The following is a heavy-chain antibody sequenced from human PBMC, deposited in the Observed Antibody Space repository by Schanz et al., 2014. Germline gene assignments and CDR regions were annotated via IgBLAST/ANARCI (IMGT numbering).Heavy chain of an antibody. J-gene: IGHJ3*01. V-gene: IGHV1-18*01. CDR3: ATMWGYCTATACQSLEVLDV. D-gene: IGHD2-8*02. Sequence: QVQLVQSGDEVKKPGASVKVSCKTSGYTFSDYGITWVRQAPGQGLEWVGWISPYTGNTHYFDKMEGRVTMTTDTCTSTGYMELRSLRSDDADMDDCATMWGYCTATACQSLEVLDVWGQGTMVTVSS. CDR1: GYTFSDYG. CDR2: ISPYTGNT.